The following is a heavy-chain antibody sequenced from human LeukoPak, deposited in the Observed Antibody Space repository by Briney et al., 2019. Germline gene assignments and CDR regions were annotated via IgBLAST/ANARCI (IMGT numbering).Heavy chain of an antibody. J-gene: IGHJ4*02. D-gene: IGHD3-22*01. CDR3: ARDLDYYDSSGHATLDY. Sequence: GGSLRLSCAASGFTFSSYAMHWVRQAPGKGLEWEAVISYDGSNKYYADSVKGRFTISRDNSKNTLYLQMNSLRAEDTAVYYCARDLDYYDSSGHATLDYWGQGTLVTVSS. CDR1: GFTFSSYA. V-gene: IGHV3-30-3*01. CDR2: ISYDGSNK.